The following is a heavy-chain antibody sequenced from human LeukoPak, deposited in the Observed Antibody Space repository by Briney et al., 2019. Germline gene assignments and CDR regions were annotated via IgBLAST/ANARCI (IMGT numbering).Heavy chain of an antibody. CDR3: ARDGPYDFWSGYQSYYFDY. CDR2: ISSSSTR. V-gene: IGHV3-48*01. D-gene: IGHD3-3*01. Sequence: PGGSLRLSCAASGFTFSSYSMNWVRQAPGKGLEWVSYISSSSTRYYADSVKGRFTISRDNAKNSLYLQMNSLRAEDTAVYYCARDGPYDFWSGYQSYYFDYWAREPWSPSPQ. J-gene: IGHJ4*02. CDR1: GFTFSSYS.